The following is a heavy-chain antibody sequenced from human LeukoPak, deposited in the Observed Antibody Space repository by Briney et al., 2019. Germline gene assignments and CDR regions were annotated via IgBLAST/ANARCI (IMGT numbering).Heavy chain of an antibody. CDR2: ISSSSSYI. Sequence: AGGSLRLSCAASGFTFSSYSMNWVRQAPGKGLEWVSSISSSSSYIYYADSVKGRFTISRDNAKNSLYLQMNSLRAEDTAVYYCAGRDGYNDYYYYYMDVWGKGTTVTISS. D-gene: IGHD5-24*01. J-gene: IGHJ6*03. CDR1: GFTFSSYS. CDR3: AGRDGYNDYYYYYMDV. V-gene: IGHV3-21*01.